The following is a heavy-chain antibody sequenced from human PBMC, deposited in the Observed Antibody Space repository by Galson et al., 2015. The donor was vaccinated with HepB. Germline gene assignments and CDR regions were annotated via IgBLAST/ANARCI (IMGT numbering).Heavy chain of an antibody. V-gene: IGHV1-69*13. CDR2: IVPIFERT. J-gene: IGHJ4*02. D-gene: IGHD4-23*01. CDR3: ARERNGGKATTFHY. Sequence: SVKVSCKASGGSFSNYDITWVRQAPGQGLEWVGGIVPIFERTNYAQKFQGRVTITADESTSTAYMELSSLRSEDTAVYYCARERNGGKATTFHYWGQGTLVIVSS. CDR1: GGSFSNYD.